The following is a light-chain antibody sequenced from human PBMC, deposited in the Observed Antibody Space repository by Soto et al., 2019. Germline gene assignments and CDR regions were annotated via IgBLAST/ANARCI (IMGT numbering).Light chain of an antibody. CDR1: QGISSY. Sequence: DIQLTQSPSFLSASVGDRVTITCRASQGISSYLAWYQQKPGKAPKLLIYAASTLQSGVPSRLSGSGSGTEFTLTISSLQPEDFATYYCQQSYSTLWTFGQGTKVDIK. CDR3: QQSYSTLWT. J-gene: IGKJ1*01. CDR2: AAS. V-gene: IGKV1-9*01.